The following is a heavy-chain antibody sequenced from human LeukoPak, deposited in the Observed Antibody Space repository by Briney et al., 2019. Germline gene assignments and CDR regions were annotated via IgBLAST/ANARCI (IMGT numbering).Heavy chain of an antibody. CDR1: GYTFTGYY. D-gene: IGHD4-11*01. CDR3: ARALVSNYGHDAFDF. CDR2: INPNTGGT. Sequence: VASVKVSCKTSGYTFTGYYIHWVRQAPGQGLEWLGWINPNTGGTNYAQTFQGRVVLTSDTSVETAYVDLSSLKSDDTAIYYCARALVSNYGHDAFDFWGQGTMVTVSS. V-gene: IGHV1-2*02. J-gene: IGHJ3*01.